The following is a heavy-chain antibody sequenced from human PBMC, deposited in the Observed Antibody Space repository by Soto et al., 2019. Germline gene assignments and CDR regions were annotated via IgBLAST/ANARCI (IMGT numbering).Heavy chain of an antibody. V-gene: IGHV1-69*06. CDR3: ARDLWGIAAAGDYYYYGMDV. CDR1: GGTFSSYA. J-gene: IGHJ6*02. D-gene: IGHD6-13*01. CDR2: IIPIFGTA. Sequence: SVKVYCKASGGTFSSYAISWVRQAPGQGLEWMGGIIPIFGTANYAQKFQGRVTITADKSTSTAYMELSSLGSEDTAVYYCARDLWGIAAAGDYYYYGMDVWGQGTTVTVSS.